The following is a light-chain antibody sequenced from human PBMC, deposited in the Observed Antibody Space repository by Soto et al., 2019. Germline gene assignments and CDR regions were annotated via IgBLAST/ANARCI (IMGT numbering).Light chain of an antibody. V-gene: IGLV2-23*01. CDR1: SSDVGSYNH. CDR3: RSYASSSTYVV. Sequence: QSVLTQPPSVSGSPGQSITISCTGTSSDVGSYNHVSWYQQHPGKAPKLMMYEGSKRPSGVTNRFSGSKSGNTASLAISGLQAEDEADYYCRSYASSSTYVVFGGGTKLTVL. J-gene: IGLJ2*01. CDR2: EGS.